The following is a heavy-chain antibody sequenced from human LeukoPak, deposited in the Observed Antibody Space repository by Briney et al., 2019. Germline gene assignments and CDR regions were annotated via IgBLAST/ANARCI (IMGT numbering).Heavy chain of an antibody. V-gene: IGHV3-30-3*01. CDR1: GLTFSKSW. CDR3: TRGKAKGQSSSWPFDY. CDR2: VLSDGNKK. Sequence: GGSLRLSCAASGLTFSKSWLNWVRQAPGKGPNWVAAVLSDGNKKYSADSVKGRFTISKDNSRNTLYLQMNSLRADDTAMYYCTRGKAKGQSSSWPFDYWGQGTLVTVSS. D-gene: IGHD6-13*01. J-gene: IGHJ4*02.